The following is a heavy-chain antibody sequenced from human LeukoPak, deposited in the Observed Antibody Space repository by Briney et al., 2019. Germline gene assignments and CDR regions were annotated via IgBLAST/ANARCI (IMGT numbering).Heavy chain of an antibody. D-gene: IGHD3-9*01. J-gene: IGHJ4*02. V-gene: IGHV4-34*01. Sequence: SESLSLTCAVYGGSFSGYYWSWIRQPPGKGLEWIGEINHSGSTNYNPSLKSRVTISVDTSKNQFSLKLSSVTAADTAVYYCARGVGNILTGYSLDYWGQGTLVTVSS. CDR3: ARGVGNILTGYSLDY. CDR2: INHSGST. CDR1: GGSFSGYY.